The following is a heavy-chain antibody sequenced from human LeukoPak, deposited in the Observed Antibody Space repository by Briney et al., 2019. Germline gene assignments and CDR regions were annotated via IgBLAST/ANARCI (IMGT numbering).Heavy chain of an antibody. CDR1: GGTFSSYA. CDR2: IIPIFGTA. CDR3: ARELMVYASYYYYYMDV. J-gene: IGHJ6*03. V-gene: IGHV1-69*05. Sequence: SVKVSCKASGGTFSSYAISWVRQAPGQGLEWMGGIIPIFGTANYAQKFQGRVTITTDESTSTAYMELSSLRSEDTAVYYCARELMVYASYYYYYMDVWGKGTTVTVSS. D-gene: IGHD2-8*01.